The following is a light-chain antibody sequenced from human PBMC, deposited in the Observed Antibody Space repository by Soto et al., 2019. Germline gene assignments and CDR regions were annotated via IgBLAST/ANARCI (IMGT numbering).Light chain of an antibody. CDR2: KVS. J-gene: IGKJ3*01. CDR1: QSLVSSDGNTY. CDR3: MQAAQWPRT. V-gene: IGKV2-30*01. Sequence: DVVITQSPLSLPVTLGQPASISCSSSQSLVSSDGNTYLNWFHQRPGQSPRRLIYKVSNRDSGVPDRFSGSGSGTEFTLTISRVEAEDAGVYYCMQAAQWPRTFGPGTKVDIK.